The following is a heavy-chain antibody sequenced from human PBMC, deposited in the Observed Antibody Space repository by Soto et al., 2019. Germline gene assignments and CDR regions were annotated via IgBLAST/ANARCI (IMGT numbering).Heavy chain of an antibody. CDR3: ARAPRGSSSQGWFDP. Sequence: QVQLVQSGAEVKKPGASVKVSCKASGYTFTSYYMHWVRQAPGQGLEWMGIINPSGGSTSYAQKFQGRVTRTRDTSTSTVYMELSSLRSEDTAVYYCARAPRGSSSQGWFDPWGQGTLVTVSS. CDR1: GYTFTSYY. J-gene: IGHJ5*02. D-gene: IGHD6-13*01. V-gene: IGHV1-46*01. CDR2: INPSGGST.